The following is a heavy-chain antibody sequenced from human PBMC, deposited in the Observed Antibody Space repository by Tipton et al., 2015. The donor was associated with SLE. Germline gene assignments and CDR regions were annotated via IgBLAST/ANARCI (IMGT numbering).Heavy chain of an antibody. Sequence: TLSLTCTVSGGSISTYYWSWIRQTPGKGLEWIGYIYYSGSANYNPSLKTRVTMSVDTSKHQFSLKLHSVTAADTAVYYCARVAVAGQAPFSFDYWGQGTLVTVSS. D-gene: IGHD6-19*01. V-gene: IGHV4-59*01. CDR1: GGSISTYY. CDR2: IYYSGSA. J-gene: IGHJ4*02. CDR3: ARVAVAGQAPFSFDY.